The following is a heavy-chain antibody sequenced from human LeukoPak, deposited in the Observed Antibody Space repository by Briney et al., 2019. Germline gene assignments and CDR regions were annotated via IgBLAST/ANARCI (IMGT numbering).Heavy chain of an antibody. D-gene: IGHD3-22*01. J-gene: IGHJ4*02. CDR2: IRGSGGST. Sequence: GGSLRLSCAASGFTFSSYAMSWVRQAPGKGLEWVSGIRGSGGSTYYADSVKGRFTISRDNSKNTLYLQMNSLSADDTAVYYCAKPNYYDSAGYLFDHWGQGTQVIVSS. CDR1: GFTFSSYA. V-gene: IGHV3-23*01. CDR3: AKPNYYDSAGYLFDH.